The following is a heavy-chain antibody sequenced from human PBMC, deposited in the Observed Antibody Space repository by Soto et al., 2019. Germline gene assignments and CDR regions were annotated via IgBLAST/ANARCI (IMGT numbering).Heavy chain of an antibody. CDR2: SSGSGGST. CDR1: GFTFSSYA. Sequence: GGSLRLSCAASGFTFSSYAMSWVRQAPGKGLEWVSASSGSGGSTYYADSVKGRFTISRDNSKNTLYLQMNSLRAEDTAVYYCAKDRRYYDSSGYYYVSDYWGQGTLVTVSS. J-gene: IGHJ4*02. CDR3: AKDRRYYDSSGYYYVSDY. D-gene: IGHD3-22*01. V-gene: IGHV3-23*01.